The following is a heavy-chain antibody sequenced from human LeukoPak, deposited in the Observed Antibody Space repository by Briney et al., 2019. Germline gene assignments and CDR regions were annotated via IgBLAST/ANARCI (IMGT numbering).Heavy chain of an antibody. V-gene: IGHV3-21*01. D-gene: IGHD6-13*01. J-gene: IGHJ4*02. CDR1: GFTFSSYS. CDR3: AREGQQLVPYDY. CDR2: ISSSSSYI. Sequence: GGSLRLSCAASGFTFSSYSMNWVRQAPGKGLEWVSSISSSSSYIYYAASVKGRFTISRDNAKNSLYLQMNSLRAEDTAVYYCAREGQQLVPYDYWGQGTLVTVSS.